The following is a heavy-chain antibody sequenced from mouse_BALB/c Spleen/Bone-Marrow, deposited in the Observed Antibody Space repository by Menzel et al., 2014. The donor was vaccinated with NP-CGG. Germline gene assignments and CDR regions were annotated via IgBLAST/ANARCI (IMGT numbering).Heavy chain of an antibody. CDR2: INPYNDVT. Sequence: VQLQQSGPELVKPGASVKMSCKTSGYRFTTYVMHWVKQKPGQGLEWIGYINPYNDVTNYNEKFKGKATLTSDKSSSTSYVELSSLTSEDSAVYYCARNYGHWYFDVWGAGTTVTVS. CDR3: ARNYGHWYFDV. CDR1: GYRFTTYV. V-gene: IGHV1-14*01. J-gene: IGHJ1*01. D-gene: IGHD1-1*02.